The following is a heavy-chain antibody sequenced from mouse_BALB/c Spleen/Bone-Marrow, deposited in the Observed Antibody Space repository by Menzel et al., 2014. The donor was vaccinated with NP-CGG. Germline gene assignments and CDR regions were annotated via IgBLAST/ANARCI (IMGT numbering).Heavy chain of an antibody. V-gene: IGHV1-80*01. CDR1: GYVFSTYW. CDR2: IYPGDGDT. J-gene: IGHJ2*01. CDR3: ARGGISVDY. Sequence: QVQLQQSGAELVGPGSSVKISCESSGYVFSTYWINWVKQRPGRGLEWIGQIYPGDGDTDYNGKFKDKATLTADKSSNTAYMQLSSLTPEDSAVYFCARGGISVDYWGQGTTLTVSS.